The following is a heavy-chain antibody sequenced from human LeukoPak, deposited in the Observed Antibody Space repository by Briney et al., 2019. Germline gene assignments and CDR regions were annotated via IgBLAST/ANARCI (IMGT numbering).Heavy chain of an antibody. CDR1: GFTFRNYG. Sequence: GGSLRLSCAASGFTFRNYGMHWVRQAPGKGLEWVAFIRYDGSSKDYGDSVKGRFTLSRDNSKNTLDLQMNSLRAEDTAVYYCAKTIVGEQYYMDLWGEGTTVTVSS. V-gene: IGHV3-30*02. CDR2: IRYDGSSK. CDR3: AKTIVGEQYYMDL. J-gene: IGHJ6*03. D-gene: IGHD3-3*01.